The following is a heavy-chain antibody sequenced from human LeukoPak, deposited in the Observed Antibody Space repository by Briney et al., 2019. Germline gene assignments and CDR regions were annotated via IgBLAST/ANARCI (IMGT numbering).Heavy chain of an antibody. CDR2: IWYDGSNK. D-gene: IGHD6-19*01. CDR3: ARDEMTWQWLVH. CDR1: GFTFSSYG. Sequence: TGGSLRLSCAASGFTFSSYGMHWVRQAPGKGLEWVAVIWYDGSNKYYADSVKGRFTISRDNSKNTLYLQMNSLRAEDTAVYYCARDEMTWQWLVHWGQGTLVTVSS. V-gene: IGHV3-33*01. J-gene: IGHJ4*02.